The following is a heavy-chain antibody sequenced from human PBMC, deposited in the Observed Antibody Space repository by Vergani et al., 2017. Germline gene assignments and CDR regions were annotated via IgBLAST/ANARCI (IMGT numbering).Heavy chain of an antibody. Sequence: QLQLQESASGLVKPSQTLSLTCAVSGGSISSGGYSWSWIRQPPGKGLEWIGYIYHSGSTYYNPSLKSRVTISVDRSKNQFSLKLSSVTAADTAVYDCAGDVGGRPPGDYTYMDVWGKGTTVTVSS. V-gene: IGHV4-30-2*01. CDR1: GGSISSGGYS. J-gene: IGHJ6*03. D-gene: IGHD4-23*01. CDR2: IYHSGST. CDR3: AGDVGGRPPGDYTYMDV.